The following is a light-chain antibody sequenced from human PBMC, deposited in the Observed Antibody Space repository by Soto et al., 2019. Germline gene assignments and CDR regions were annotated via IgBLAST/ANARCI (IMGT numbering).Light chain of an antibody. J-gene: IGLJ2*01. CDR1: SSDVGSYNY. V-gene: IGLV2-14*01. CDR2: EVS. CDR3: SSYTSSSTLV. Sequence: QAASVSGSPGQSITISCTGTSSDVGSYNYVSWYQQHPGKAPKLMIYEVSDRPSGVSNRFSGSKSGNTASLIISGLQAEDEADYYCSSYTSSSTLVFGGGTKVTVL.